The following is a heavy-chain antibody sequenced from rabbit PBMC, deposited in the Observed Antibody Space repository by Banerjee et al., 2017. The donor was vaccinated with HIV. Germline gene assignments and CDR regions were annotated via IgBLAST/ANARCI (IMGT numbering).Heavy chain of an antibody. V-gene: IGHV1S40*01. J-gene: IGHJ4*01. D-gene: IGHD8-1*01. CDR2: IYAGSSGST. CDR3: ARDGGYGGASSFNL. CDR1: GFSFSSSYY. Sequence: QSLEESGGDLVKPGASLTLTCTASGFSFSSSYYMCWVRQAPGKGLEWIACIYAGSSGSTYYASWAKGRFTISKTSSTTVTLQMTSLTAADTATYFCARDGGYGGASSFNLWGPGTLVTVS.